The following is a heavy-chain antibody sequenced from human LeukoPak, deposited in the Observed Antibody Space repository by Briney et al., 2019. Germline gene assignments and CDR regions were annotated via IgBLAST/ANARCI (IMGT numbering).Heavy chain of an antibody. D-gene: IGHD4-17*01. CDR2: IRNDGNIK. J-gene: IGHJ4*02. CDR3: AKGPHDYGDHGGYY. CDR1: GFTFNNYG. Sequence: GGSPRLSCEPSGFTFNNYGMHWVRQAPGKGLEWVALIRNDGNIKYYADSVKGRFTVSRGSSKNTLYLQMNSLRPEDTAMYYCAKGPHDYGDHGGYYWGQGTLVTVSS. V-gene: IGHV3-30*02.